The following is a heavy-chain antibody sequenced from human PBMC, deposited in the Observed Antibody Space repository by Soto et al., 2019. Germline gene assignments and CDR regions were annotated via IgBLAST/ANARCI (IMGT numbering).Heavy chain of an antibody. D-gene: IGHD2-8*01. CDR1: GYSFINYD. V-gene: IGHV1-18*01. Sequence: QVQLVQSGAEVKKPGASVKVSCKASGYSFINYDISWVRQAPGQGLEWMGWVSAYNGNTNYAQKFQGRVTMTTDTSTSTAYMELRSLRSDDTAVYYCARAFNCTRRCIDVFDIWGQGTMVTVSS. J-gene: IGHJ3*02. CDR3: ARAFNCTRRCIDVFDI. CDR2: VSAYNGNT.